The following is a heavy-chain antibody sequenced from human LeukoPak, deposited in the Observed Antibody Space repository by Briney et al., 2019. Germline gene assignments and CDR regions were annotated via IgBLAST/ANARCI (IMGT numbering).Heavy chain of an antibody. CDR2: IKQDGSEK. J-gene: IGHJ4*02. D-gene: IGHD3-9*01. Sequence: PGGSLRLSCAAPGFTFSSYWMSWVRQAPGKGLEWVANIKQDGSEKYYVDSVKGRFTISRDNAKNSLYLQMNSLRAEDTAVYYCARDDRYFDWLLYDYWGQGTLVTVSS. V-gene: IGHV3-7*01. CDR3: ARDDRYFDWLLYDY. CDR1: GFTFSSYW.